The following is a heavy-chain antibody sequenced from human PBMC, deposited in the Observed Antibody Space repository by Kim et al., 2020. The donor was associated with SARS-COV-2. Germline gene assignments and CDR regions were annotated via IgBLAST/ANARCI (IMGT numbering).Heavy chain of an antibody. J-gene: IGHJ6*02. Sequence: SETLSLTCTVSGGSISSYYWSWIRQPPGKGLEWIGYIYYSGSTNYNPSLKSRVTISVDTSKNQFPLKLSSVTAADTAVYYCATRAGKSLYYYYGMDVWGQGTTVTVSS. CDR2: IYYSGST. D-gene: IGHD1-1*01. V-gene: IGHV4-59*13. CDR3: ATRAGKSLYYYYGMDV. CDR1: GGSISSYY.